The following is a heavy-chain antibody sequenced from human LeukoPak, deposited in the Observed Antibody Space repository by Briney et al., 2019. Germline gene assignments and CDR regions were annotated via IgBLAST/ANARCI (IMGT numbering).Heavy chain of an antibody. D-gene: IGHD5-18*01. CDR2: ISGSGGST. J-gene: IGHJ3*02. V-gene: IGHV3-23*01. Sequence: GGSLRLSCAAPGFTFSSYAMSWVRQAPGKGLEWVSAISGSGGSTYYADSVKGRFTISRDNSKNALYLQMNSLRAEDTAVYYCAKLLPVDTAMGNAFDIWGQGTMVTVSS. CDR1: GFTFSSYA. CDR3: AKLLPVDTAMGNAFDI.